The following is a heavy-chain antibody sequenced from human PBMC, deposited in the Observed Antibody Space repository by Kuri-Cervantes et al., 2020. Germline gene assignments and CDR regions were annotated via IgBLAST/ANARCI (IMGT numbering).Heavy chain of an antibody. CDR2: ISSSSSYI. Sequence: GGSLRLSCAASGFTFSSYSMNWVRQAPGKGLEWVSSISSSSSYIYYADSVKGRFTISRDNAKNSLYLQMNSLKAEDTAVYYCARDAPLRYFDWLLYFDYWGQGTLVTVSS. CDR1: GFTFSSYS. CDR3: ARDAPLRYFDWLLYFDY. D-gene: IGHD3-9*01. J-gene: IGHJ4*02. V-gene: IGHV3-21*01.